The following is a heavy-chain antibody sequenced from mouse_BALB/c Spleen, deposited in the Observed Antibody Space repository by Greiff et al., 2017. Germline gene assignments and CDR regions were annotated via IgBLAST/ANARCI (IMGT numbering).Heavy chain of an antibody. CDR2: ISNGGGST. D-gene: IGHD2-4*01. Sequence: EVQRVESGGGLVQPGGSLKLSCAASGFTFSSYTMSWVRQTPEKRLEWVAYISNGGGSTYYPDTVKGRFTISRDNAKNTLYLQMSSLKSEDTAMYYCARQGDYDAWFAYWGQGTLVTVSA. CDR3: ARQGDYDAWFAY. CDR1: GFTFSSYT. J-gene: IGHJ3*01. V-gene: IGHV5-12-2*01.